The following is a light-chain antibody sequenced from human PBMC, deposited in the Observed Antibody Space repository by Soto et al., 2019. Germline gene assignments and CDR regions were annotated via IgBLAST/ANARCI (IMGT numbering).Light chain of an antibody. CDR2: SNN. Sequence: QSVLTQPPSASGTPGQSVTISCSGSSSNIGSNTVNWYQQLPGTAPKLLIYSNNQRPSGVPDRFSGSKSGTSASLAISGLQYEDEADYYCAAWDDSLNCYVFGTGTKVTV. J-gene: IGLJ1*01. CDR1: SSNIGSNT. V-gene: IGLV1-44*01. CDR3: AAWDDSLNCYV.